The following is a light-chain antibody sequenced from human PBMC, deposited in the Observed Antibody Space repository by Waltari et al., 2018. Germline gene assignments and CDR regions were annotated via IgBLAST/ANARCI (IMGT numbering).Light chain of an antibody. CDR2: FAN. CDR3: QQTDSHPRT. J-gene: IGKJ1*01. Sequence: DIQMSQSPSSLSASVGDRVTVTCRASQDINIYLNWYQQKPGKAPKLLIYFANSLASGVPSRFSGSGSGTEFILTISSLQPEDFATYYCQQTDSHPRTFGQGTKVEVK. V-gene: IGKV1-17*01. CDR1: QDINIY.